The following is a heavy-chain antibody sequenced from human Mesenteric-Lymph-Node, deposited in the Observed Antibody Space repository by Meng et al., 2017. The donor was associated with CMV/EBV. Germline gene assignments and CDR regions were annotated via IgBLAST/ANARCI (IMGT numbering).Heavy chain of an antibody. CDR3: AREIVGGYCSSTSCYTDYFDY. CDR1: GLTLRSHG. CDR2: IRHDGSRR. D-gene: IGHD2-2*01. V-gene: IGHV3-30*02. Sequence: GESLKISCEVSGLTLRSHGMHWVRQAPGKGLEWVASIRHDGSRREYADSVKGRFTISRDNAKNSLYLQMNSLRAEDTAVYYCAREIVGGYCSSTSCYTDYFDYWGQGTLVTVSS. J-gene: IGHJ4*02.